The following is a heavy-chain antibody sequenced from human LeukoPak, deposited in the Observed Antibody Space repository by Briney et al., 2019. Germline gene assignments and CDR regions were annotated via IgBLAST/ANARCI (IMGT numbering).Heavy chain of an antibody. CDR1: GFTFSTYW. Sequence: GGSLRLSCAASGFTFSTYWIHWLRQTPEKGLVWVSRISSDGSRTTYADSVKGRFTISRDNAKNTVYLQMNSLRAEDTAVYYCGRDTGDGYNAYFDYWGQGTMVTVSA. J-gene: IGHJ4*02. D-gene: IGHD5-24*01. V-gene: IGHV3-74*01. CDR2: ISSDGSRT. CDR3: GRDTGDGYNAYFDY.